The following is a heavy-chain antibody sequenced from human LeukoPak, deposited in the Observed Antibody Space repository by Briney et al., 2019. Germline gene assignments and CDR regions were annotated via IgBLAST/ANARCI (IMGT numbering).Heavy chain of an antibody. CDR3: AKDRDIAVAGTSDY. CDR1: GLTISSSG. D-gene: IGHD6-19*01. Sequence: GGSLRLSCAASGLTISSSGMSWVRQAPGKGLEWVSAISGSGDRIHYADSVRGRFTISRDTSKDTLYLQMNSLRADDTAVYYCAKDRDIAVAGTSDYWGQGTLVTVSS. CDR2: ISGSGDRI. J-gene: IGHJ4*02. V-gene: IGHV3-23*01.